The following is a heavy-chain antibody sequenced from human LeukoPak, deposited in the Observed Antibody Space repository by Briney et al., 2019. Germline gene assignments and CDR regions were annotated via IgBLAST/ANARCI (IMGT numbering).Heavy chain of an antibody. D-gene: IGHD1-26*01. V-gene: IGHV4-34*01. Sequence: SETLSLTCAVYGGSLSGYYWSWIRQPPGKGLEWIGEINHSGSTNYNPSLKSRVTISVDTSKNQFSLKLSSVTAADTAVYYCARGRDGSYYAYFDYWGQGTLVTVSS. CDR3: ARGRDGSYYAYFDY. CDR1: GGSLSGYY. J-gene: IGHJ4*02. CDR2: INHSGST.